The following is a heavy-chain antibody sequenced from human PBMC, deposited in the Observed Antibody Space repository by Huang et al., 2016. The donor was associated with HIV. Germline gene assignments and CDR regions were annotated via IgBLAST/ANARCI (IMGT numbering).Heavy chain of an antibody. Sequence: EVQLVESGGGLVQPGGSLRLSCAASGFAFSSHSFNWVRQAPGKGLEWLSYISDSSGTKYYADSVKGRVSISRDNARNSLYLQMNSLRDADTAVYFCAREVSGWFRGAFDYWGQGALVTVSS. CDR2: ISDSSGTK. CDR1: GFAFSSHS. CDR3: AREVSGWFRGAFDY. D-gene: IGHD6-19*01. J-gene: IGHJ4*02. V-gene: IGHV3-48*02.